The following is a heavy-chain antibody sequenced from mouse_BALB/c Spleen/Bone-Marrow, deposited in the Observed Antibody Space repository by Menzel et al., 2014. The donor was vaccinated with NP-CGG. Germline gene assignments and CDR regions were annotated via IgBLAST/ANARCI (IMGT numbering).Heavy chain of an antibody. V-gene: IGHV1-20*02. J-gene: IGHJ1*01. CDR3: ARVTTDWYFDV. CDR2: INPYNGDT. D-gene: IGHD1-1*01. Sequence: EVQLQQSGPELVKLGASVKISCKASGYSFTGYFMNWVMQSHGKSLEWIGRINPYNGDTFYNQKFKGKATLTVDKSSSTAHMELRSLASEDSAVYYCARVTTDWYFDVWGAGTTVTVSS. CDR1: GYSFTGYF.